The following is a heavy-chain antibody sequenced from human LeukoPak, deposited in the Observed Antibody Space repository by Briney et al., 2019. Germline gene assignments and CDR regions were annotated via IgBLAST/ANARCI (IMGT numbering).Heavy chain of an antibody. V-gene: IGHV1-8*03. D-gene: IGHD5-18*01. J-gene: IGHJ4*02. CDR2: MNPSSGGT. CDR3: ATPTMRGPSYGYVRLLN. Sequence: EASVKVSCKASGYTFTSFDINWVRQATGQWPEWMGWMNPSSGGTGYAQKFQGRVTFTRDTSTNTAYMELSSLTSEDTAVYYCATPTMRGPSYGYVRLLNWGQGSLVTVSS. CDR1: GYTFTSFD.